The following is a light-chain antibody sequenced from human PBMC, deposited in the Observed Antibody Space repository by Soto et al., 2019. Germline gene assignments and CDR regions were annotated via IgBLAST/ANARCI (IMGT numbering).Light chain of an antibody. CDR1: QSILYSSTNRNY. V-gene: IGKV4-1*01. CDR3: QQYYTTPSIT. CDR2: WAS. J-gene: IGKJ5*01. Sequence: DIVLTQSPVSLAVSLGERATITCKSSQSILYSSTNRNYVAWYQQKPGQPPKLLISWASTRESGVPDRFSGSGSGTDFTLTISSLQAEDVEVYYCQQYYTTPSITFGQGTRLGI.